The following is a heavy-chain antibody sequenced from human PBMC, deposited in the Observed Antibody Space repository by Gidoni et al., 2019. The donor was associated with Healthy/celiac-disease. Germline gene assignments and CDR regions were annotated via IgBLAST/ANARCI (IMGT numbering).Heavy chain of an antibody. D-gene: IGHD3-3*01. CDR2: INAGNGNT. CDR3: ARGLEAYDFWSGYYYWYYFDY. J-gene: IGHJ4*02. V-gene: IGHV1-3*01. CDR1: GYTFTSYA. Sequence: QVQLVQSGAEVKKPGASVTVSCKASGYTFTSYAMHWVRQAPGQRLEWMGWINAGNGNTKYSQKFQGRVTITRDTSASTAYMELSSLRSEDTAVYYCARGLEAYDFWSGYYYWYYFDYWGQGTLVTVSS.